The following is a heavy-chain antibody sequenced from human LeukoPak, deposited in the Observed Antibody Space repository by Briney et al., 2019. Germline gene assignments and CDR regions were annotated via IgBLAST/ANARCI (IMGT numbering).Heavy chain of an antibody. CDR2: IDIYDGNT. V-gene: IGHV1-18*01. CDR1: GYSFTSYG. J-gene: IGHJ4*02. Sequence: ASVKVSCKASGYSFTSYGITWVRQAPGQGLEWMGRIDIYDGNTHYAQKVQGRVTMTTGTSTSTAYMELRGLRSDDTAVYYCATGSIAVAGNSFDYWGQGTLVTISS. CDR3: ATGSIAVAGNSFDY. D-gene: IGHD6-19*01.